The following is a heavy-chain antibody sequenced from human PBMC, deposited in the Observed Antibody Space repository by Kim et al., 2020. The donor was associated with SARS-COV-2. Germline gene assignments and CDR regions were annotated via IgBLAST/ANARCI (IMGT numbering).Heavy chain of an antibody. Sequence: GGSLRLSCAASGFTFSTYYMHWVRQAPGKGLERVSSISGSGTYIYYGNSMKGRFAISRDNAKNSLFLQMNSLRAEDTAVYYCARESLRMDGGNSGNYFDCWGQGTLVTVSS. J-gene: IGHJ4*02. CDR3: ARESLRMDGGNSGNYFDC. D-gene: IGHD2-21*02. CDR1: GFTFSTYY. CDR2: ISGSGTYI. V-gene: IGHV3-21*01.